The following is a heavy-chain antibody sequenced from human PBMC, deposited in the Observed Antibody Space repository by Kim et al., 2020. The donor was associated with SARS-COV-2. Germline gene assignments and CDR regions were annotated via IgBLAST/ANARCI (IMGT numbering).Heavy chain of an antibody. CDR3: ARTVVAATLNWFDP. CDR2: IYYSGST. J-gene: IGHJ5*02. D-gene: IGHD2-15*01. V-gene: IGHV4-59*13. CDR1: GGSISSYY. Sequence: SETLSLTCTVSGGSISSYYWSWIRQPPGKGLEWIGYIYYSGSTNYNPPLKSRVTISVDTSKNQFSLKLSSVTAADTAVYYCARTVVAATLNWFDPWGQGTLVTVSS.